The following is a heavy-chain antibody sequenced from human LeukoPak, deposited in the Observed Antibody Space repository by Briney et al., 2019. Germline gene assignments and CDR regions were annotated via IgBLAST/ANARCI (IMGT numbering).Heavy chain of an antibody. V-gene: IGHV3-9*01. CDR3: AKGGDDSSGYYFY. CDR1: GFTFDDYA. Sequence: GRSLRLSCAASGFTFDDYAMHWVRQAPGKGLEWVSGISWNSGSIGYADSVKGRFTISRDNAKNSLYLQMNSLRAEDTALYYCAKGGDDSSGYYFYWGQGTLVTVSS. J-gene: IGHJ4*02. D-gene: IGHD3-22*01. CDR2: ISWNSGSI.